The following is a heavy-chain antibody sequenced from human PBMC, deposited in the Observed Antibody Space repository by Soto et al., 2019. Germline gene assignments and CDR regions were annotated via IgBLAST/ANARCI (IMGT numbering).Heavy chain of an antibody. CDR2: IYPGDSDT. D-gene: IGHD4-4*01. Sequence: GESLKISCKGSGYSFTSYWIGWVRQMPGKGLEWMGIIYPGDSDTRYSPSFQGQVTISADKSISTAYLQWSSLKASDTAMYYCARRPGYSNYERAYYYGRDVCGQGTTVTVSS. CDR1: GYSFTSYW. J-gene: IGHJ6*02. CDR3: ARRPGYSNYERAYYYGRDV. V-gene: IGHV5-51*01.